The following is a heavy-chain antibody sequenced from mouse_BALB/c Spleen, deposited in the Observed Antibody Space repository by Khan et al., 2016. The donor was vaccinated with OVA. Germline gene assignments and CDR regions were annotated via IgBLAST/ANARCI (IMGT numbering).Heavy chain of an antibody. CDR1: GFSLTTYG. J-gene: IGHJ4*01. D-gene: IGHD2-1*01. Sequence: QVQLKESGPGLVAPSQSLSITCTVSGFSLTTYGVHWVRQPPGKGLEWLGVIWAGGSTNVNSDLMSRLSISKDNSKGQVFLKMNSLQTVATAMYYCARDRNYVNYWAMDYWGPGTSVPVSS. CDR3: ARDRNYVNYWAMDY. V-gene: IGHV2-9*02. CDR2: IWAGGST.